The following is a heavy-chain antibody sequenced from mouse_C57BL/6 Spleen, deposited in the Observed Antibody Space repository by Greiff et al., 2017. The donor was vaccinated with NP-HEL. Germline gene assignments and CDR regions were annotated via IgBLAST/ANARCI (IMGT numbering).Heavy chain of an antibody. Sequence: VQLKQSGPGLVKPSQSLSLTCSVTGYSITSGYYWNWIRQFPGNKLEWMGYISYDGSNNYNPSLKNRISITRDTSKNQFFLKLNSVTTEDTATYYWARGGDDSSWFAYWGQGTLVTVSA. V-gene: IGHV3-6*01. CDR1: GYSITSGYY. D-gene: IGHD2-4*01. J-gene: IGHJ3*01. CDR2: ISYDGSN. CDR3: ARGGDDSSWFAY.